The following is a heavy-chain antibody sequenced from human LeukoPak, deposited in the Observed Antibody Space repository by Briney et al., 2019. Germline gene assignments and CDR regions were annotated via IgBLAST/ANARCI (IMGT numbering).Heavy chain of an antibody. J-gene: IGHJ6*02. CDR3: ARDRPHGGSGYYYYYGMDV. CDR1: GGSISNGDHY. CDR2: ICYSGST. V-gene: IGHV4-31*03. D-gene: IGHD3-16*01. Sequence: SETLSLTCTVSGGSISNGDHYWSWIRQHPGKGLEWIGHICYSGSTYYNPSLKSRGIISVETSKNQFSLKLSSVTAADTAVYYCARDRPHGGSGYYYYYGMDVWGQGTTVTVSS.